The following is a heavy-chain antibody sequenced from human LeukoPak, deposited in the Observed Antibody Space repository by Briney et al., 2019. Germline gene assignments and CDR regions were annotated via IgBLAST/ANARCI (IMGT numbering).Heavy chain of an antibody. Sequence: GGSLRLSCAASGFTFSSYAMSWVRQAPGKGLEWFSAITSSGGDTYHADSVKGRFTISRDNSKNTLYLQMNSLRVDDTAVYYCAKDHCSLSTSCYETAFDIWGQGTMVTVSS. CDR1: GFTFSSYA. CDR2: ITSSGGDT. CDR3: AKDHCSLSTSCYETAFDI. D-gene: IGHD2-2*01. J-gene: IGHJ3*02. V-gene: IGHV3-23*01.